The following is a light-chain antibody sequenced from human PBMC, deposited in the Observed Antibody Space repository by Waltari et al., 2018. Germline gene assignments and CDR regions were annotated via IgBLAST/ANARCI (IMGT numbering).Light chain of an antibody. V-gene: IGKV3D-15*01. CDR3: QQYDYWPWT. J-gene: IGKJ1*01. CDR2: GTS. Sequence: IVMTQSPATLSLSPGASATTSCRASQSVLGTFAWFQQKPGQPPRLLIYGTSTRATGIPARFTGSGSGTEFSLTISSLQPEDFATYYCQQYDYWPWTFGQGTRVETK. CDR1: QSVLGT.